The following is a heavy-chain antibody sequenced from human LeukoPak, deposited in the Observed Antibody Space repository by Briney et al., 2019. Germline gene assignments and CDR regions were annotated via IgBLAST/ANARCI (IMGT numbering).Heavy chain of an antibody. J-gene: IGHJ1*01. V-gene: IGHV5-51*01. Sequence: GESLKISCKGSGYSFTSYWIAWVRQLPGKGLEWMGIIYPGDSDTRYSPSFQGQVTISADKSINTAFLQWSSLKASDTAMYFCARRAESSGSPAGYFQYWGQGTLVTVSS. D-gene: IGHD3-22*01. CDR1: GYSFTSYW. CDR2: IYPGDSDT. CDR3: ARRAESSGSPAGYFQY.